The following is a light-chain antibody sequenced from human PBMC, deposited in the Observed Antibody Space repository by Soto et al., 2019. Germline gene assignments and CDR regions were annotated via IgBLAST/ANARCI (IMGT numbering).Light chain of an antibody. V-gene: IGLV2-8*01. CDR2: EVS. J-gene: IGLJ1*01. CDR1: SSDVGDNY. CDR3: SAYAGSNNFV. Sequence: QSVLTQPPSASGSPGQSVTISCTGTSSDVGDNYVSWHQQHLGKAPKLIIYEVSQRPSGVPDRFSGSKSGNTASLTVSGLQTEDEADYHCSAYAGSNNFVFGSGTKVTVL.